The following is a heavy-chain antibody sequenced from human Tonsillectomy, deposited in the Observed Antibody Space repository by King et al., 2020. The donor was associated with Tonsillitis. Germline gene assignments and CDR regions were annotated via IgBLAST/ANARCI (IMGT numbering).Heavy chain of an antibody. D-gene: IGHD2-2*02. CDR2: INHSGST. J-gene: IGHJ4*02. Sequence: VQLPQWGAGLLKPSETLSLTCAVYGGSFSGYYWSWIRQPPGKGLEWIGEINHSGSTNYNPSLKSRVTISVDTSKNQFSLKLSSVTAADTAVYYCARDLLYCSSTSCYTRFDYWGQGTLVTVSS. CDR1: GGSFSGYY. CDR3: ARDLLYCSSTSCYTRFDY. V-gene: IGHV4-34*01.